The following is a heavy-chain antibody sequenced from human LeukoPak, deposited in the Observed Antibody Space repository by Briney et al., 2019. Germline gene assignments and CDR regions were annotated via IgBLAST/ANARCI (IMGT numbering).Heavy chain of an antibody. J-gene: IGHJ4*02. Sequence: KSGGSLRLSCAASGFTFSTYWMSWVRQAPGKGLEWVANMNQDGSEKNYLDSVKGRFTVSRDNAKNSLYLQMNSLRDDDTAVYFCARDRALYDSRRGYYYTEDDYWGQGTLVTVSS. CDR2: MNQDGSEK. CDR1: GFTFSTYW. V-gene: IGHV3-7*01. CDR3: ARDRALYDSRRGYYYTEDDY. D-gene: IGHD3-22*01.